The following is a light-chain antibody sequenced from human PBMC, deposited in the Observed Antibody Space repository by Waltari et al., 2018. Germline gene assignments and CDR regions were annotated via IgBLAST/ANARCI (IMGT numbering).Light chain of an antibody. CDR1: QSRLHSAGKNY. V-gene: IGKV2-29*02. CDR3: MKGLQIPIT. J-gene: IGKJ5*01. Sequence: DIAMTQTPLSLSVTPGQPASISCKSSQSRLHSAGKNYVYWYLQKPGRSPQLLIYELSSRFSGVPCRLRGRGSGTDFTLKISLVEAEAVGIYSCMKGLQIPITFGQGTRL. CDR2: ELS.